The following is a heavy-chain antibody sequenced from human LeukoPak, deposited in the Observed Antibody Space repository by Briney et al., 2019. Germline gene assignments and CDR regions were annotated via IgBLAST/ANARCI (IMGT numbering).Heavy chain of an antibody. V-gene: IGHV4-59*01. J-gene: IGHJ6*03. CDR1: GGSFSSYY. D-gene: IGHD5-12*01. CDR2: IYYTGST. CDR3: ARVVYSGYDFRGAMDV. Sequence: SETLSLTCTISGGSFSSYYWSWIRQPPGKGLEWIGYIYYTGSTNHNPSLKSRVTISVDTSKNQFSLKLSSVTAADTAVYYCARVVYSGYDFRGAMDVWGKGTTVTVSS.